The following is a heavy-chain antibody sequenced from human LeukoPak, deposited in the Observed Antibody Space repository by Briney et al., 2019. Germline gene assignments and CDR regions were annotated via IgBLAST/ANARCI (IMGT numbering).Heavy chain of an antibody. V-gene: IGHV4-4*07. D-gene: IGHD2-2*01. CDR3: ARERYCSSTSCPYDAFDI. CDR2: IYTSGST. Sequence: SETLSLTCTVSGGSISSYYWSWIRQPAGKGLEWIGRIYTSGSTNYNPSLKSRVTMSVDTPKNQFSLKLSSVTAADTAVYYCARERYCSSTSCPYDAFDIWGQGTMVTVSS. CDR1: GGSISSYY. J-gene: IGHJ3*02.